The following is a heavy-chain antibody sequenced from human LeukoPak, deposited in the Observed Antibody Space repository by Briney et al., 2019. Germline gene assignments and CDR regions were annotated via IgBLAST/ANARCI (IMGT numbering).Heavy chain of an antibody. V-gene: IGHV1-46*01. Sequence: ASVKVSCKASGYTFTSYYMHWVRQAPGQGLEWMGIINPSGGSTSYAQKFQGRVTMTRDTSTSTVYMELSSLRSEDTAVYYCAREPQILAYCGGDCLYDAFDIWGQGTMVTVSS. D-gene: IGHD2-21*02. CDR3: AREPQILAYCGGDCLYDAFDI. CDR1: GYTFTSYY. CDR2: INPSGGST. J-gene: IGHJ3*02.